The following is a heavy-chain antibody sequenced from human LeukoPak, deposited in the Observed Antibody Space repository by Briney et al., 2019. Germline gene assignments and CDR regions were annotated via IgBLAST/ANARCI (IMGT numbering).Heavy chain of an antibody. D-gene: IGHD3-22*01. J-gene: IGHJ4*02. V-gene: IGHV3-48*02. Sequence: PGGSLRLSCAASGFTFSTYSMNWVRQATGRGLESASYISSSSGTIYYAASVKGRFTVSRDNAKNSLYLQMNSLRDEDTAVYYCARDWDSSGYYDYWGQGTLVTVSS. CDR2: ISSSSGTI. CDR3: ARDWDSSGYYDY. CDR1: GFTFSTYS.